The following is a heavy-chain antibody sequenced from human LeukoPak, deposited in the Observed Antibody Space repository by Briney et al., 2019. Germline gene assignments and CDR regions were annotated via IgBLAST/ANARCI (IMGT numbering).Heavy chain of an antibody. CDR2: VDPEDGET. V-gene: IGHV1-69-2*01. J-gene: IGHJ4*02. CDR1: GYTFTDYY. D-gene: IGHD2-8*01. CDR3: ATDRMARGVFDY. Sequence: ASVKISCKVSGYTFTDYYMHWVRQAPGKGLEWMGLVDPEDGETIYAEKFQGRVTITADTSTDTAYMELSSLRSEDTAVYYCATDRMARGVFDYWGQGTLVTVSS.